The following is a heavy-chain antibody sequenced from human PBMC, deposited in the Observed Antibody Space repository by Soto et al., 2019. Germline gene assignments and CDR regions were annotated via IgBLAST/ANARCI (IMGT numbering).Heavy chain of an antibody. CDR1: EFTFSNYW. CDR3: ARDLFDY. Sequence: EVQLVESGGGLVQPGGSLRLSCSASEFTFSNYWMNWVRQAPGKGLEWVANINEDGSEKYYVDSAKGRFIISRDNAKNSLYLQMSSLRAEDTAVYYCARDLFDYWGQGTLGTVSS. CDR2: INEDGSEK. J-gene: IGHJ4*02. V-gene: IGHV3-7*01.